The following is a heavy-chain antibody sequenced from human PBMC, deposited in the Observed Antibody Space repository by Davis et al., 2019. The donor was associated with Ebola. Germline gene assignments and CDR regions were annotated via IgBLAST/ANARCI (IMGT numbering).Heavy chain of an antibody. D-gene: IGHD2-2*01. J-gene: IGHJ4*02. CDR3: AKDKGRYCSSTSCYYFDY. V-gene: IGHV3-23*01. CDR1: GFTFSSYA. CDR2: ISGSGGST. Sequence: PGGSLRLSCAASGFTFSSYAMSWVRQAPGKGLEWVSAISGSGGSTYYADSVKGRFTISRDNSKNTLYLQMNSLRAEDTAVYYCAKDKGRYCSSTSCYYFDYWGQGTLVTVSS.